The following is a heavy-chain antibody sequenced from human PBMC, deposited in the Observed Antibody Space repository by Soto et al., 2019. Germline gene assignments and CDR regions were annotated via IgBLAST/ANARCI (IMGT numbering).Heavy chain of an antibody. CDR3: ARGLSSGYYNWFDP. CDR1: GYSFTVHW. CDR2: IYPGDSET. Sequence: GESLKISCKCSGYSFTVHWIAWVRQMPGKGLEWMGSIYPGDSETRYSPSFQGQVTISADKSISTAYLQWSSLKASDTAMYYCARGLSSGYYNWFDPWGQGTQVTVSS. V-gene: IGHV5-51*01. J-gene: IGHJ5*02. D-gene: IGHD3-22*01.